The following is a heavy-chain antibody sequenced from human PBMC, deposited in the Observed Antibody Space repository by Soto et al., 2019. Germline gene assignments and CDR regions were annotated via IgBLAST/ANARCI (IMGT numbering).Heavy chain of an antibody. CDR3: AHATYYYDSSGYPLGY. V-gene: IGHV2-5*02. D-gene: IGHD3-22*01. J-gene: IGHJ4*02. Sequence: QITLKESGPTLVKPTQTLTLTCTFSGFSLSTSGVGVGWIRQPPGKALEWLALLYWADDKRYSPSLKSRLTITKDTSKNQVVLTRTNRDPVDTATYYCAHATYYYDSSGYPLGYWGQGTLVTVSS. CDR2: LYWADDK. CDR1: GFSLSTSGVG.